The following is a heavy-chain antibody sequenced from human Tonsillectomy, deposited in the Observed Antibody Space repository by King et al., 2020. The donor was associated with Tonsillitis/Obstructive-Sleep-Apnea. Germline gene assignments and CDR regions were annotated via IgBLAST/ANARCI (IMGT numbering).Heavy chain of an antibody. CDR3: ARRRDTARPGDGDCSSTSGRAYDDYYRDV. V-gene: IGHV1-69*12. Sequence: QLVQSGAEVKKPGSSVKVSCKASGGTFSSYAISWVRQAPGQGLEWMGGIIPIFGTANYAQKFQGRVTITADESTSTAYMELSSLRSEDTAVYYCARRRDTARPGDGDCSSTSGRAYDDYYRDVWGKGTTVTVSS. CDR2: IIPIFGTA. D-gene: IGHD2-2*01. CDR1: GGTFSSYA. J-gene: IGHJ6*03.